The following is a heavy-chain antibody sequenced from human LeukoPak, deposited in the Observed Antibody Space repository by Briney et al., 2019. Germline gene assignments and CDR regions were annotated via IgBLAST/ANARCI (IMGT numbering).Heavy chain of an antibody. Sequence: PGGSLRLSCAASGFTFSTYSMNWVRQAPGKGLEWISPISATGHNTYYADSVKGRFTISRDNSKNTLYLQMNSLRADDTAVYYCARFDYNRYVAYWGQGTLVTVSS. J-gene: IGHJ4*02. CDR1: GFTFSTYS. CDR3: ARFDYNRYVAY. V-gene: IGHV3-23*01. D-gene: IGHD4-11*01. CDR2: ISATGHNT.